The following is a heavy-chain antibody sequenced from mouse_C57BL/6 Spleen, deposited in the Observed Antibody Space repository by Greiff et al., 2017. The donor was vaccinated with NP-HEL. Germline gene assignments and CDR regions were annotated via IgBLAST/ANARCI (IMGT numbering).Heavy chain of an antibody. Sequence: VQLKESGPELVKPGASVKISCKASGYSFTDYNMNWVKQSNGKSLEWIGVINPNYGTTSYNQKFKGKATLTVDQSSSTAYMQLNSLTSEDSAVYYCARSDSSGYKACFAYWGQGTLVTVSA. J-gene: IGHJ3*01. CDR3: ARSDSSGYKACFAY. V-gene: IGHV1-39*01. CDR2: INPNYGTT. D-gene: IGHD3-2*02. CDR1: GYSFTDYN.